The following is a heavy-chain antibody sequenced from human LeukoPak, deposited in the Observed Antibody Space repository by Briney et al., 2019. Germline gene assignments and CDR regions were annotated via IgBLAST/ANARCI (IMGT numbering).Heavy chain of an antibody. CDR2: ISGSNSYI. CDR1: GFTFSSYT. CDR3: ARGPISGWSADY. J-gene: IGHJ4*02. Sequence: GGSLRLSCAASGFTFSSYTMHWIRQAPGKGLEWVSSISGSNSYIFYADSVEGRFTVSRDNAKDSLYLQMNSLRAEDTAVYYCARGPISGWSADYWGQGTLVTVSS. D-gene: IGHD6-19*01. V-gene: IGHV3-21*01.